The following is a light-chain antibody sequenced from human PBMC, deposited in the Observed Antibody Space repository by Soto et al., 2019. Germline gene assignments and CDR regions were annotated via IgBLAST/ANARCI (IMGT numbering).Light chain of an antibody. J-gene: IGKJ4*01. CDR2: DAS. V-gene: IGKV3-20*01. Sequence: EIVLTQSPGTLSLSPGERATLSCRASQSVSNNTLAWYQRKPGQAPRLLIYDASTRATGVPARFSGSGSGTDFTLTISNLQPEDFATYYCQQTSSTPTFGGGTKVDIK. CDR1: QSVSNNT. CDR3: QQTSSTPT.